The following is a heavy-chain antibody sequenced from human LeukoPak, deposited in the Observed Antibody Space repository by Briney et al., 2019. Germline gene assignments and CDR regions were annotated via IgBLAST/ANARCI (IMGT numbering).Heavy chain of an antibody. CDR1: GFTFDDYA. J-gene: IGHJ4*02. V-gene: IGHV3-9*01. CDR2: ISWNSGSI. D-gene: IGHD3-10*01. CDR3: AKDDNAMVRGAHPDY. Sequence: PGGSLRLSCAASGFTFDDYAMHWVRQAPGKGLEWVSGISWNSGSIGYADSVKGRFTISRDNAKNSLYLHMNSLRAEDTALYYCAKDDNAMVRGAHPDYWGQGTLVTVSS.